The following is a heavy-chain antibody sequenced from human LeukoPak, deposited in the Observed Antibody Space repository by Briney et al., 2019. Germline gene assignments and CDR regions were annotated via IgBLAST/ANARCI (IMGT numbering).Heavy chain of an antibody. J-gene: IGHJ6*03. Sequence: SETLSLTCTVSGDSMSSFHWSWIRQPAGKGLEWIGLISTSGSTKYNPSLESRVAMSVDTSTNQFSLRLSSVTAADTAVYYCARDKYYFGSTHYYYMDVWGKGTTVTISS. CDR2: ISTSGST. V-gene: IGHV4-4*07. CDR1: GDSMSSFH. CDR3: ARDKYYFGSTHYYYMDV. D-gene: IGHD3-10*01.